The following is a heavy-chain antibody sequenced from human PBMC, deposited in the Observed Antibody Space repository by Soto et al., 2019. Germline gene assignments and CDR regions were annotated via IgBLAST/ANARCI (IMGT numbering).Heavy chain of an antibody. CDR2: INHSGST. CDR1: GGSFSGYY. CDR3: ARDKITGLFDY. Sequence: SEALSLTCAVYGGSFSGYYWTWIRQPPGTGLEWIGEINHSGSTNYNPSLKSRVTVSVDTSKNQFSLKLTSVTAADTAVYYCARDKITGLFDYWGQGTLVTVSS. D-gene: IGHD2-8*02. V-gene: IGHV4-34*01. J-gene: IGHJ4*02.